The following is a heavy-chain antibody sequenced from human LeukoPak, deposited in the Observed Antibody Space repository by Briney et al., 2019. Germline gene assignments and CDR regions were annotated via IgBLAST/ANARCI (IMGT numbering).Heavy chain of an antibody. CDR2: ISAYNGNT. CDR3: ARDGMGYGGKRGPPPLDY. V-gene: IGHV1-18*01. Sequence: GASVKVSCKASGYTFTSYGISWVRQAPGQGLEWMGWISAYNGNTNYAQKLQGRVTMTTDASTSTAYMELRSLRSDDTAVYYCARDGMGYGGKRGPPPLDYWVQGTLVTVSS. CDR1: GYTFTSYG. D-gene: IGHD4-23*01. J-gene: IGHJ4*02.